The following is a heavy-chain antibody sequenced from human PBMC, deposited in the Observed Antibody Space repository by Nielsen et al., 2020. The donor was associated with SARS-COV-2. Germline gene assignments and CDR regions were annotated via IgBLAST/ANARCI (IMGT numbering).Heavy chain of an antibody. CDR2: INWNGGST. Sequence: WIHQPPGKGLEWVSGINWNGGSTGYADSVKGRFTISRDNAKNSLYLQMNSLRAEDTALYHCASANSGSYYGGFDYWGQGTLVTVSS. J-gene: IGHJ4*02. D-gene: IGHD1-26*01. CDR3: ASANSGSYYGGFDY. V-gene: IGHV3-20*01.